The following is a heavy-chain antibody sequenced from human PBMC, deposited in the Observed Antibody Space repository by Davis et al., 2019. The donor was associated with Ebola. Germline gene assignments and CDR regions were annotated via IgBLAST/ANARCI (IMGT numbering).Heavy chain of an antibody. J-gene: IGHJ5*02. CDR3: ARSVVGTGFDP. D-gene: IGHD2-15*01. CDR1: GYTFTSYA. CDR2: INAGNGNT. Sequence: ASVTVSCKASGYTFTSYAMHWVRQAPGQRLEWMGWINAGNGNTKYSQKFQGRVTMTRDTSTSTVYMELSSLRSEDTAVYYCARSVVGTGFDPWGQGTLVTVSS. V-gene: IGHV1-3*01.